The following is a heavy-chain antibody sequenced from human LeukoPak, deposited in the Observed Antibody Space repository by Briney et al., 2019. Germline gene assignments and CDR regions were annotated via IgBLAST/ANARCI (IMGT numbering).Heavy chain of an antibody. Sequence: GGSLRLSCAASGFTFSSYSMNWVRQAPGKGLEWVSYISSSSSTIYYADSVKGRFTISRDNAKTSLYLQMNSLRAEDTAVYDCASLLYYDFWSGPQTDYYYYGMDVWGQGTTVTVSS. CDR1: GFTFSSYS. D-gene: IGHD3-3*01. CDR2: ISSSSSTI. J-gene: IGHJ6*02. CDR3: ASLLYYDFWSGPQTDYYYYGMDV. V-gene: IGHV3-48*01.